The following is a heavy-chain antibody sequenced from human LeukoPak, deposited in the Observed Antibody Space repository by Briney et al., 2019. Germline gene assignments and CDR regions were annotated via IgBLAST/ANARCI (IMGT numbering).Heavy chain of an antibody. CDR2: ISFDGSDA. CDR3: ARDLTTSSTAYLHH. CDR1: GFTFSGFW. D-gene: IGHD6-6*01. Sequence: GGSLRLSCAASGFTFSGFWMHWVRQAPGKGLVWVSCISFDGSDATYADSVKGGFTISRDNAKNTLHLQMDSLRADDTAVYYCARDLTTSSTAYLHHWGQGTLVTVSS. V-gene: IGHV3-74*01. J-gene: IGHJ1*01.